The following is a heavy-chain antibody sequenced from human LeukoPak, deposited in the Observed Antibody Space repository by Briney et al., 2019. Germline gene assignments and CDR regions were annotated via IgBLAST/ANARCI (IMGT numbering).Heavy chain of an antibody. CDR3: ASRAIRLGELSENWFDP. CDR2: IHSDGSST. J-gene: IGHJ5*02. V-gene: IGHV3-74*01. D-gene: IGHD3-16*02. Sequence: TGGSLRLSCAASGFTFSSTWMHWFRQAPGKGPVWVSRIHSDGSSTIYADSVKGRFTISRDNSKNTLYLQMNSLRAEDTAVYYCASRAIRLGELSENWFDPWGRGTLVTVSS. CDR1: GFTFSSTW.